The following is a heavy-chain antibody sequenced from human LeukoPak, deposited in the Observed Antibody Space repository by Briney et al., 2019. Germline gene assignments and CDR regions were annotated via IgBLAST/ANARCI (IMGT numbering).Heavy chain of an antibody. CDR1: GYTFTSYA. Sequence: GASVKVSCKASGYTFTSYAMNWVRQAPGQGLEWMGIINPSGGSTSYAQKFQGRVTMTRDTSTSTVYMELSSLRSEDTAVYYCARGALRTTVTTSLQDWGQGTLVTVSS. CDR2: INPSGGST. J-gene: IGHJ4*02. D-gene: IGHD4-17*01. V-gene: IGHV1-46*01. CDR3: ARGALRTTVTTSLQD.